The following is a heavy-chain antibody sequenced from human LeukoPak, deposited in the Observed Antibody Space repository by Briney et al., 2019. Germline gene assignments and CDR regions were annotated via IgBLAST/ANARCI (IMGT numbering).Heavy chain of an antibody. CDR1: GFTFSSYS. CDR2: ISSSSSYI. D-gene: IGHD2-2*03. J-gene: IGHJ4*02. V-gene: IGHV3-21*01. CDR3: ARRMDDVVVPGEDYFDY. Sequence: PGGSLRLSCAASGFTFSSYSMNWVRQAPGKRLEWVSSISSSSSYIYYADSVKGRFTISRDNAKNSLYLQMNSLRAEDTDVYYCARRMDDVVVPGEDYFDYWGQGALVTVSS.